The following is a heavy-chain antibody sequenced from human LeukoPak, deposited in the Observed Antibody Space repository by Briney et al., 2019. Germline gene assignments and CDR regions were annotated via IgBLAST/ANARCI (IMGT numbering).Heavy chain of an antibody. CDR3: ARDRDEWLDLSPNFDY. CDR1: GFTFSSYA. D-gene: IGHD6-19*01. J-gene: IGHJ4*02. CDR2: ISYDGSNK. Sequence: PGGSLRLSCAASGFTFSSYAMHWVRQAPGKGLEWVAVISYDGSNKYYADSVKGRFTISRDNSKNTLYLQMNSLRAEDTAVYYCARDRDEWLDLSPNFDYWGQGTLVTVSS. V-gene: IGHV3-30-3*01.